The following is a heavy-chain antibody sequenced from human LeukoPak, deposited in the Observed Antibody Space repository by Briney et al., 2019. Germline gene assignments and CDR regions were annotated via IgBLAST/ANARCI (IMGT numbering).Heavy chain of an antibody. CDR3: ATEFPKLVRGGHYFDY. D-gene: IGHD3-10*01. CDR1: GYTLTELS. CDR2: FDPEDGET. V-gene: IGHV1-24*01. Sequence: ASVKVSCKVSGYTLTELSMHWVRQPPGKGLEWMGGFDPEDGETIYAQKFQGRVTMTEDTSTDTAYMELSSLRSEDTAVYYCATEFPKLVRGGHYFDYWGQGTLVTVSS. J-gene: IGHJ4*02.